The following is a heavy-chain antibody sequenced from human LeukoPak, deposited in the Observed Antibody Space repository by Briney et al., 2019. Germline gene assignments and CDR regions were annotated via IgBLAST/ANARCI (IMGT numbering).Heavy chain of an antibody. V-gene: IGHV4-34*01. CDR2: INDYTANT. D-gene: IGHD3-22*01. J-gene: IGHJ6*02. Sequence: SETLSLTFDVFGGSFTDYFWTWIRQSPGKGLEWIGEINDYTANTNYNPSLNSRVSISLEKSKNQFSLELRSVTAADTAVYHRARGRIAKIVVVHSFHYGMDVWGQGTTVTVSS. CDR1: GGSFTDYF. CDR3: ARGRIAKIVVVHSFHYGMDV.